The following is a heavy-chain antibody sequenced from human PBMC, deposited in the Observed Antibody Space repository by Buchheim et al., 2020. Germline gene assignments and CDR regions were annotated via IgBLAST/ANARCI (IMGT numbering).Heavy chain of an antibody. CDR3: AKSLTYSSSSYVGHYYYFYGMDD. Sequence: QVQLVESGGGLVQPGRSLRLSCAASGFTFSSYGMHWVRQAPGKGLEWVAVISYDGSNKYYADSVKGRFTISRDNSKNTLYLQMNSLRAEDTAVYHRAKSLTYSSSSYVGHYYYFYGMDDWRQGT. CDR1: GFTFSSYG. CDR2: ISYDGSNK. J-gene: IGHJ6*02. V-gene: IGHV3-30*18. D-gene: IGHD6-13*01.